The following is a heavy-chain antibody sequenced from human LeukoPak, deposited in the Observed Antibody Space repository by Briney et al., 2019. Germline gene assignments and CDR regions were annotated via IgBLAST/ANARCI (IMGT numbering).Heavy chain of an antibody. CDR1: GYTFTGYY. Sequence: ASVKVSCKASGYTFTGYYMHWVRQAPGQGLEWMGWINPNSGGTNYAQKFQGRVTMTRDTSISTACMELSRLRSDDTAVYYCARVSTIFGVVPEGVWGQGTLVTVSS. V-gene: IGHV1-2*02. CDR2: INPNSGGT. J-gene: IGHJ4*02. CDR3: ARVSTIFGVVPEGV. D-gene: IGHD3-3*01.